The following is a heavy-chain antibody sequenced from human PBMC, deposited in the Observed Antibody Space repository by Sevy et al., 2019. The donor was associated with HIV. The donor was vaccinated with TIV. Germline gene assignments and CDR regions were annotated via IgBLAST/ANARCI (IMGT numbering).Heavy chain of an antibody. CDR3: ARDLVAVAGYSTHFDY. CDR2: ISYDGSNK. D-gene: IGHD6-19*01. Sequence: GGSLRLSCAASGFTFSSYAMHWVRQAPGKGLEWVAVISYDGSNKYYADSVKGRFPISRDNSKNTLYLQMNSLRAEDTAVYYCARDLVAVAGYSTHFDYWGQGTLVTVSS. CDR1: GFTFSSYA. J-gene: IGHJ4*02. V-gene: IGHV3-30*04.